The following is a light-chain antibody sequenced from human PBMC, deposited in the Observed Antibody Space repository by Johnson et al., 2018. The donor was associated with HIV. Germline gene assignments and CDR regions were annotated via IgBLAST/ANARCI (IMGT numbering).Light chain of an antibody. CDR2: AND. J-gene: IGLJ1*01. CDR1: SSNIGNNY. V-gene: IGLV1-51*01. CDR3: GVWDASLTPRYV. Sequence: QAVLTQPPSVSAAPGQKVTISCSGSSSNIGNNYVSWYQQVPGTAPKLLISANDKRPSGIPDRFSGSKSGATASLGISGLQTGDEADYYCGVWDASLTPRYVFGTGTTIAVL.